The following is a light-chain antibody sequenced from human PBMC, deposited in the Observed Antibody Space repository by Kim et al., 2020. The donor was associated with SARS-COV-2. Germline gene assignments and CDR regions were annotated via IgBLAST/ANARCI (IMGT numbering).Light chain of an antibody. J-gene: IGLJ2*01. Sequence: QSITISCTGTSSDVGGYKYVSWYQQHPGKAPRVVIYEVSERPSGVSHRFSGSKSGNTASLTISGLQAEDEADYYCSSYTSSSTLIFGGGTQADRP. CDR3: SSYTSSSTLI. CDR1: SSDVGGYKY. CDR2: EVS. V-gene: IGLV2-14*03.